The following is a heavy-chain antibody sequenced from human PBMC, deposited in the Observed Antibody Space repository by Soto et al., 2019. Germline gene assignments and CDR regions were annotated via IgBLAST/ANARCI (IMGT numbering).Heavy chain of an antibody. CDR1: GGSIRSPNYY. J-gene: IGHJ4*02. D-gene: IGHD3-10*01. CDR2: IYYNGST. Sequence: QVQLQESGPGLVKPSQTLSLPCTVIGGSIRSPNYYWSWIRQHPGKGLEWIGNIYYNGSTNYTPSLKSRAVISLDTSKNQFSLKLNSVTAADTAVYYCARDAPLWFGELSHWGQGTLVTVSS. CDR3: ARDAPLWFGELSH. V-gene: IGHV4-31*03.